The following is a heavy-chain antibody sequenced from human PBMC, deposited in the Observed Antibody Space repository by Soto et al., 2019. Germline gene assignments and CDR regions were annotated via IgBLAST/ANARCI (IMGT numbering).Heavy chain of an antibody. CDR1: GYTFTSYY. CDR3: ATMGTPATGLYFFDY. CDR2: INPSGGST. D-gene: IGHD2-15*01. V-gene: IGHV1-46*01. Sequence: GASVKVSCKASGYTFTSYYMHWVRQAPGQGLEWMGIINPSGGSTSYAQKFQGRVTMTRDTSKSQFSLNLSFVTAADTAVYYCATMGTPATGLYFFDYWGQGSLVTVSS. J-gene: IGHJ4*02.